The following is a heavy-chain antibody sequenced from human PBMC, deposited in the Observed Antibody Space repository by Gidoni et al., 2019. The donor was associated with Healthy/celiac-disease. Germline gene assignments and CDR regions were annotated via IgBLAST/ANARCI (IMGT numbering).Heavy chain of an antibody. V-gene: IGHV1-69*01. Sequence: QVQLVQSGAEVKKPGSSVKVSCKASGGTFSRYAISWVRQAPGQGLEWMGGIIPIFGTANYAQKFQGRVTITADESTSTAYMELSSLRSEDTAVYYCATERLAAAGTGGYFDLWGRGTLVTVSS. D-gene: IGHD6-13*01. CDR1: GGTFSRYA. CDR2: IIPIFGTA. CDR3: ATERLAAAGTGGYFDL. J-gene: IGHJ2*01.